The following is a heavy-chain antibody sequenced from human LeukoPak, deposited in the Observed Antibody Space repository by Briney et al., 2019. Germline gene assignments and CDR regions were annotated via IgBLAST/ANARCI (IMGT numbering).Heavy chain of an antibody. CDR3: ARHRIPAADDAFDI. Sequence: KPSETLSLTCTVSGGSISSSSYYWGSIRQPPGKGLEWIGSIYYSGSTYYSPSLKSRVTISVDTSKNQFSLKLNSVTAADTAVYYCARHRIPAADDAFDIWGQGTMVTVSS. D-gene: IGHD6-13*01. CDR1: GGSISSSSYY. V-gene: IGHV4-39*01. CDR2: IYYSGST. J-gene: IGHJ3*02.